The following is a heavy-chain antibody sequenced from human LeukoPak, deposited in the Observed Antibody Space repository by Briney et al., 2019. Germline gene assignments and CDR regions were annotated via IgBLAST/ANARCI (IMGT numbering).Heavy chain of an antibody. CDR2: INPNSGDT. CDR1: GYTFSGYY. Sequence: ASVKVSCKASGYTFSGYYMHWVRQAPGQGLEWMGWINPNSGDTNYAQKFQGRVTMTRDTSISTAYMELSRLRSDDTAVYYCASGYGGRNAFDIWGQGTMVTVSS. V-gene: IGHV1-2*02. J-gene: IGHJ3*02. D-gene: IGHD4-23*01. CDR3: ASGYGGRNAFDI.